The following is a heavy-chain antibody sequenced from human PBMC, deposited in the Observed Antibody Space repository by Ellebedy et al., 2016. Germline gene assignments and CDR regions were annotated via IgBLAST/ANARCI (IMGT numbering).Heavy chain of an antibody. CDR3: ARGWRAAAMDY. J-gene: IGHJ4*02. V-gene: IGHV4-4*02. CDR2: IYHSGST. CDR1: GGSISSSNW. Sequence: SETLSLXXAVSGGSISSSNWWSWVRQPPGKGLEWIGEIYHSGSTNYNPSLKSRVTISVDTSKNQFSLKLSSVTAADTAVYYCARGWRAAAMDYWGQGTLVTVSS. D-gene: IGHD2-2*01.